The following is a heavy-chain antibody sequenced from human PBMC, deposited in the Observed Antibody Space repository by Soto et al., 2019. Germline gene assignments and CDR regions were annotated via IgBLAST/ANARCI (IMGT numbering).Heavy chain of an antibody. J-gene: IGHJ4*02. CDR3: ANLPGPYSNFHISDY. CDR2: ISGSGGST. Sequence: PGGSLRLSCAASGFTFSSYAMSRVRQAPGKGLEWVSAISGSGGSTYYADSVKGRFTISRDNSKNTLYLQMNSLRAEDTAVYYCANLPGPYSNFHISDYCGQGTLVTVSS. V-gene: IGHV3-23*01. CDR1: GFTFSSYA. D-gene: IGHD4-4*01.